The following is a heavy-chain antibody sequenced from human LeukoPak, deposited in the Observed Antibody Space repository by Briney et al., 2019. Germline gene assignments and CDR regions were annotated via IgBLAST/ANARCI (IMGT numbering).Heavy chain of an antibody. D-gene: IGHD3-3*01. CDR2: INNDGSTT. J-gene: IGHJ5*02. Sequence: GGSLRLSCAASGVTFSNYWMHWVRQAPGKGLVWVSRINNDGSTTNYADSVKGRFTISRDNSKNTLYLQMNSLRAEDTAVYYCAREARGSTYYDFWSGYYRGGNNWFDPWGQGTLVTVSS. CDR1: GVTFSNYW. CDR3: AREARGSTYYDFWSGYYRGGNNWFDP. V-gene: IGHV3-74*01.